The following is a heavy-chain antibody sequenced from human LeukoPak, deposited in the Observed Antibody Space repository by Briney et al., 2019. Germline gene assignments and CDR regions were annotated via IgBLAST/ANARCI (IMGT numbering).Heavy chain of an antibody. J-gene: IGHJ4*02. D-gene: IGHD3-9*01. Sequence: GGSLRLSCAASGFTFSSYGMHWVRQAPGKGLEWVAFIRYDGSNKYYADSVRGRFTISRDNAKKSLYLQMNSLRAEDTAVYYCAREVRYFALGDYWGQGTLVTVSS. V-gene: IGHV3-30*02. CDR2: IRYDGSNK. CDR1: GFTFSSYG. CDR3: AREVRYFALGDY.